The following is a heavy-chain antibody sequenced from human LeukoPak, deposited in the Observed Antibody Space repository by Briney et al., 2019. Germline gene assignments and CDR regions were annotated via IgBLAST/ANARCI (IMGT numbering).Heavy chain of an antibody. J-gene: IGHJ5*02. CDR1: DYSFSSYG. D-gene: IGHD6-13*01. CDR2: ISAFTGNT. CDR3: ATLVDNKAAAGSFDP. V-gene: IGHV1-18*01. Sequence: ASVKVSCKTSDYSFSSYGFTWVRQAPGQGLEWMGWISAFTGNTTYAQKFQGRVTMTTDSTSSTAYMELSSLRSEDTAVYYCATLVDNKAAAGSFDPWGQGTLVTVSS.